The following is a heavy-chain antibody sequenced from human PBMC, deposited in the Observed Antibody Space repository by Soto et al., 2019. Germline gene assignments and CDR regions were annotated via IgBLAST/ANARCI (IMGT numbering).Heavy chain of an antibody. J-gene: IGHJ4*02. D-gene: IGHD2-8*01. V-gene: IGHV4-31*03. CDR3: ARVSSRYCTNGVCSKRLGFDY. CDR2: IYYSGST. Sequence: SETLSLTCTVSGGSIISGGYYWSWIRQHPGKGLEWIGYIYYSGSTYYNPSLKSRVTISVDTSKNQFSLKPSSVTAADTAVYYCARVSSRYCTNGVCSKRLGFDYWGQGTLVTVSS. CDR1: GGSIISGGYY.